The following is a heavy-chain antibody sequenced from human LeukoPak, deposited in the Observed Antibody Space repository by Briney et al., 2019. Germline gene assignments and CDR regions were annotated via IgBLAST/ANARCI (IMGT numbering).Heavy chain of an antibody. Sequence: PSETLSLTCTVSGGSISSSSYYWGWIRQPPGKGLEWIGSINYIGSTYYSPSLKSRVTISVDTSKNQLSLKVSSVTAADTAVYYCARGGRRYYDSSGYAFDIWGQGTMVTVSS. CDR2: INYIGST. CDR3: ARGGRRYYDSSGYAFDI. D-gene: IGHD3-22*01. J-gene: IGHJ3*02. V-gene: IGHV4-39*07. CDR1: GGSISSSSYY.